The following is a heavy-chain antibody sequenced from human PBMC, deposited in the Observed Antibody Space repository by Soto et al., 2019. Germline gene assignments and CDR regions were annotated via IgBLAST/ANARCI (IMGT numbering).Heavy chain of an antibody. CDR3: ASGIQLWLRRINNGYSG. D-gene: IGHD5-18*01. Sequence: QVQLVQSGAEVKKPESSVKVSCKAPGGTFSTYAISWVRQAPGQGLEWMGGIIPMFGTANYAQRFQDRGTITADESTNTVYMELSSLRSEATAVYFCASGIQLWLRRINNGYSGWGQGTLVTVSS. V-gene: IGHV1-69*12. CDR2: IIPMFGTA. J-gene: IGHJ4*02. CDR1: GGTFSTYA.